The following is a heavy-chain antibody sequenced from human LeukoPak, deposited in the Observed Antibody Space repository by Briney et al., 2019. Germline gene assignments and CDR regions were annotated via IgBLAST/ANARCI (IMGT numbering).Heavy chain of an antibody. J-gene: IGHJ4*02. V-gene: IGHV1-18*01. CDR2: ISAYNGNT. Sequence: ASVKVSCKASVYTFTSYGISWVRQAPGQGLEWMGWISAYNGNTNYAQKLQGRVTMTTDTSTSTAYMELRSLRSDDTAVYYCARPHFPYYYDSSGYYFYDYWGQGTRVTVSS. CDR1: VYTFTSYG. CDR3: ARPHFPYYYDSSGYYFYDY. D-gene: IGHD3-22*01.